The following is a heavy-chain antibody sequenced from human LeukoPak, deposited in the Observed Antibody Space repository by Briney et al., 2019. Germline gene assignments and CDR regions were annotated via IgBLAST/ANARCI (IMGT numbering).Heavy chain of an antibody. CDR3: ARDLWFGELLFRFDY. CDR1: GFTFSSYE. Sequence: GGSLGLSCAASGFTFSSYEMNWVRQAPGKGLEWVSYISSSGSTIYYAGSVKGRFTISRDNAKNSLYLQMNSLRAEDTAVYYCARDLWFGELLFRFDYWGQGTLVTVSS. CDR2: ISSSGSTI. V-gene: IGHV3-48*03. J-gene: IGHJ4*02. D-gene: IGHD3-10*01.